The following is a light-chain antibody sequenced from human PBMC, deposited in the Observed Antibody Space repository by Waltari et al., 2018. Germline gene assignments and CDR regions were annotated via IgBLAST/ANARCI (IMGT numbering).Light chain of an antibody. J-gene: IGLJ3*02. CDR1: TSNIGANL. CDR3: AAWDDRVRGRV. Sequence: QSVLTQPPSASGTPGQRVTISCSGSTSNIGANLVYWYQQSPGMAPNLLIYSNNPRPSWVPDRFSCSKSGTSASLAISGLRSEDEADYYCAAWDDRVRGRVFGGRTKLTVL. V-gene: IGLV1-47*02. CDR2: SNN.